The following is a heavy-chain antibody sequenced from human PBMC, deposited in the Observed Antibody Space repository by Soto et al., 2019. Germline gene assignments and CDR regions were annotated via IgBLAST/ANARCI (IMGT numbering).Heavy chain of an antibody. V-gene: IGHV4-59*08. CDR2: IYYSGST. CDR1: GGSISSYY. Sequence: SETLSLTCTVSGGSISSYYWGWIRQPPGKGLEWIGYIYYSGSTNYNPSLKSRVTISVDTSKNQFSLKLSSVTAADTAVYYCARRRVSLSNWFDPWGQGTLVTVSS. J-gene: IGHJ5*02. D-gene: IGHD6-6*01. CDR3: ARRRVSLSNWFDP.